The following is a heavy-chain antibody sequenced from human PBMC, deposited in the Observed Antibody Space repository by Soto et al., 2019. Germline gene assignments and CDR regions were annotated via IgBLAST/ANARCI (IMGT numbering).Heavy chain of an antibody. CDR1: GGTLSDHG. CDR3: ALGVYGSGNYYTGPSAFDI. V-gene: IGHV1-69*06. J-gene: IGHJ3*02. Sequence: QVQLEQSGAEVKKPGSSVKISCKASGGTLSDHGVSWLRQAPGQGLEWVGGTLPVFNTAKYAPKFQGRVTVAADKSTNIAYMELGSIRSDDTAFYYCALGVYGSGNYYTGPSAFDIWGQGTVVIVSS. CDR2: TLPVFNTA. D-gene: IGHD3-10*01.